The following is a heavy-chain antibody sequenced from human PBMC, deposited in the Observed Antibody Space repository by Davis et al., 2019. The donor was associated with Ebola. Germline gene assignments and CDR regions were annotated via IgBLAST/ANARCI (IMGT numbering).Heavy chain of an antibody. D-gene: IGHD2-15*01. V-gene: IGHV1-18*01. CDR2: ISAYNGNT. CDR3: ARELGYCSGGSCYGGNAFDI. CDR1: GYSFTDDG. Sequence: AASVKVSCKASGYSFTDDGISWVRQAPGQGLEWMGWISAYNGNTNYAQKLQGRVTMTTDTSTSTAYMELRSLRSDDTAVYYCARELGYCSGGSCYGGNAFDIWGQGTMVTVSS. J-gene: IGHJ3*02.